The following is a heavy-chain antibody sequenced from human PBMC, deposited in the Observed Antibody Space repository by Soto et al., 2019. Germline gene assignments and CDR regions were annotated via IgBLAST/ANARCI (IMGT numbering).Heavy chain of an antibody. CDR1: GGSFSGYY. V-gene: IGHV4-34*01. CDR3: ARGRYYGSGSYYNHYCYYGMDV. J-gene: IGHJ6*02. CDR2: INHSGST. Sequence: PSETLSLTCAVYGGSFSGYYWSWIRQPPGKGLEWIGEINHSGSTNYNPSLKSRVTISVDTSKNQFSLKLSSVTAADTAVYYCARGRYYGSGSYYNHYCYYGMDVWGQGTTVTVSS. D-gene: IGHD3-10*01.